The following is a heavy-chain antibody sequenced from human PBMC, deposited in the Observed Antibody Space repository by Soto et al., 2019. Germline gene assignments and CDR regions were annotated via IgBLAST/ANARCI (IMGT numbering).Heavy chain of an antibody. CDR3: ARDLWVEPELYYYGMDV. V-gene: IGHV4-30-4*01. CDR2: IFYSSTT. D-gene: IGHD1-1*01. J-gene: IGHJ6*02. CDR1: GDSISSADYY. Sequence: SSETLSLTCTVSGDSISSADYYWSWIRQTPGKGLEWIGHIFYSSTTYYNPSLKSRLTISVDTSKNHFSLRLTSVTAADTAVYYCARDLWVEPELYYYGMDVWGQGTTVTVSS.